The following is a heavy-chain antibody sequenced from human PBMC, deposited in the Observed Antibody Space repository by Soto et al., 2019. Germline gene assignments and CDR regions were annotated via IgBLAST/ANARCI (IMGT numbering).Heavy chain of an antibody. Sequence: ASVKVSCKASGYTFTSYGISWVRQAPGQGLEWMGWISAYNGNTNYAQKLQGRVTMTTDTSTSTAYMELRSLRSDDTAVYYCAGRWFYSNYDRRPVGGMDVWGQGTTVTVSS. J-gene: IGHJ6*02. D-gene: IGHD4-4*01. CDR3: AGRWFYSNYDRRPVGGMDV. V-gene: IGHV1-18*01. CDR1: GYTFTSYG. CDR2: ISAYNGNT.